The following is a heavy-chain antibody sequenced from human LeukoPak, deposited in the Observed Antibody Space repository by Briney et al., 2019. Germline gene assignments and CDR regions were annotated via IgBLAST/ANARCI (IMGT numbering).Heavy chain of an antibody. CDR2: INHSGST. V-gene: IGHV4-34*01. CDR3: ARSVMITFGGVIVLNDY. CDR1: GGSFSGYY. Sequence: SETLSLTCAVYGGSFSGYYWSWIRQPPGKGLEWIREINHSGSTNYNPSLKSRVTISVDTSKNQFSLKLSSVTAADTAVYYCARSVMITFGGVIVLNDYWGQGTLVTVSS. D-gene: IGHD3-16*02. J-gene: IGHJ4*02.